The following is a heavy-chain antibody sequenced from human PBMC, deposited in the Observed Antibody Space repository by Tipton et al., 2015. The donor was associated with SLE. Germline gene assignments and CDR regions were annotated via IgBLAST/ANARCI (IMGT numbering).Heavy chain of an antibody. V-gene: IGHV4-38-2*02. CDR3: ARDLGGSYPAFDY. J-gene: IGHJ4*02. CDR2: IYHSGST. Sequence: TLSLTCAVSGYSISSGYYWGWIRQPPGKGLGWIGGIYHSGSTYYNPSLRSRVTITVDTSKNQFSLKLSSVTAADTAVYYCARDLGGSYPAFDYWGQGTLVTVSS. D-gene: IGHD1-26*01. CDR1: GYSISSGYY.